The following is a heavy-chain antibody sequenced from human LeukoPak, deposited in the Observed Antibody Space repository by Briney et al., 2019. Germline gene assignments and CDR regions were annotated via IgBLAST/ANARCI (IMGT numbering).Heavy chain of an antibody. CDR1: RHTFTRYG. J-gene: IGHJ5*02. V-gene: IGHV1-18*01. D-gene: IGHD3-9*01. Sequence: GASVKVSCKACRHTFTRYGISGVRQAPGQGLEGMGWISAYNWNTNYEQQLQGRVTNTTDTSTSTAYMERGSWSSGGTTVLYCLRIFSHWFDPWGQGTLVTVSS. CDR3: LRIFSHWFDP. CDR2: ISAYNWNT.